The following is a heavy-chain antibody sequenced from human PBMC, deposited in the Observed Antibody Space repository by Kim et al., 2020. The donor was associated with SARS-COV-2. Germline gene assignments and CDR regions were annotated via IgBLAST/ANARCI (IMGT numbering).Heavy chain of an antibody. Sequence: GGSLRLSCAASGFIFSTYGMHWVRQAPGKGLEWLAVIWNDGSHKFYADSVKGRFTISRDNSKNTLYLQMNSLRGEDTAVYFCARRGPTCGPKSLRYFDWLAEYWGQGTLVTVSS. J-gene: IGHJ4*02. CDR1: GFIFSTYG. CDR2: IWNDGSHK. D-gene: IGHD3-9*01. V-gene: IGHV3-33*01. CDR3: ARRGPTCGPKSLRYFDWLAEY.